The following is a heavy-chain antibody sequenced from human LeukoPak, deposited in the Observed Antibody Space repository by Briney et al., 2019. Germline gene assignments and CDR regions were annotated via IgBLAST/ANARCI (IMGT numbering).Heavy chain of an antibody. V-gene: IGHV4-4*07. J-gene: IGHJ5*02. CDR3: ARDQGIAAAGMVWFDP. CDR1: GDSISSYS. D-gene: IGHD6-13*01. Sequence: PSETLSLTCSVSGDSISSYSWSWIRQPAGKGLEWIGRIYISGGTNYNPSLKSRVTMSVDTSPNQISLKLSSVTAADTAVYYCARDQGIAAAGMVWFDPWGQGTLVTVSS. CDR2: IYISGGT.